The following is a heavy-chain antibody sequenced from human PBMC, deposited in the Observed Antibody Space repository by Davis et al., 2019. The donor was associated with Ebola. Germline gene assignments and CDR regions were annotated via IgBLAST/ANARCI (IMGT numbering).Heavy chain of an antibody. Sequence: MPSETLSLTCAVYGGSFSGYYWSWIRQPPGKGLEWIGEINHSGSTNYNPSLKSRVTISVDTSKNQFSLKLSSVTAAETAVYYCARELRTGGVVFDSWGQGTLVSVSS. CDR3: ARELRTGGVVFDS. J-gene: IGHJ4*02. D-gene: IGHD2-8*02. CDR2: INHSGST. CDR1: GGSFSGYY. V-gene: IGHV4-34*01.